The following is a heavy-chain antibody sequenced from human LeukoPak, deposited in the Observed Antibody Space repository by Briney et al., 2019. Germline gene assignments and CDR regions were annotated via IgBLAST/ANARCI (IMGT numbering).Heavy chain of an antibody. V-gene: IGHV4-31*03. D-gene: IGHD7-27*01. Sequence: SETLSLTCTVSGGSISSGGYYWSWLRQHPGKGLEWIGYIYCSGSTYYNPSLKSRVTISVDTSKNQFSLKLSSVTTADTAVYYCARGALGILDYWGQGTLVTVSS. CDR2: IYCSGST. CDR1: GGSISSGGYY. CDR3: ARGALGILDY. J-gene: IGHJ4*02.